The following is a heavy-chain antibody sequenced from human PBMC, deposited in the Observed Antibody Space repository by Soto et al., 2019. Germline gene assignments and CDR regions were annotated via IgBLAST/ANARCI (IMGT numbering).Heavy chain of an antibody. CDR1: GFTFGDYA. D-gene: IGHD6-19*01. J-gene: IGHJ6*02. V-gene: IGHV3-49*03. CDR2: IRSKAYGGTT. CDR3: TRANPGIAVAGARPSLYGMDV. Sequence: GGSLRLSCTASGFTFGDYAMSWFRQAPGKGLEWVGFIRSKAYGGTTEYAASVKGRFTISRDDSKSIAYLQMNSLKTEDTAVYYCTRANPGIAVAGARPSLYGMDVWGQGTTVTVSS.